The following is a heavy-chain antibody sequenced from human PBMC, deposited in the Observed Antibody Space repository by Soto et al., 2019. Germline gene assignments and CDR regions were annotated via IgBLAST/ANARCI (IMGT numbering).Heavy chain of an antibody. CDR2: IIPIFGTA. CDR3: ARARITMIGEGYFDY. D-gene: IGHD3-22*01. V-gene: IGHV1-69*01. CDR1: GGTFSSYA. Sequence: QVQLVQSGAEVKKPGSSVKVSCKASGGTFSSYAISWVQQAPGQGLEWMGGIIPIFGTANYAQKFQGRVTITADESTSTAYMELSSLRSEDTAVYYCARARITMIGEGYFDYWGQGTLVTVSS. J-gene: IGHJ4*02.